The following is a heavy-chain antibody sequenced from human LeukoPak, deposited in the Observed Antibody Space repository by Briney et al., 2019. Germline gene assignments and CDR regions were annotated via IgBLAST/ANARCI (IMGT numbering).Heavy chain of an antibody. D-gene: IGHD3-16*02. Sequence: KPSETLSLTCIVSGGSIGTYYWSWIRQSPGKGLEWIGYIYVTGSTRYNPYLQSRVIISVDTSRNQFFLKMSSVTAADTAVYYCARHIGGGIEDMDVWGTGTKVTVSS. CDR3: ARHIGGGIEDMDV. J-gene: IGHJ6*03. V-gene: IGHV4-59*08. CDR1: GGSIGTYY. CDR2: IYVTGST.